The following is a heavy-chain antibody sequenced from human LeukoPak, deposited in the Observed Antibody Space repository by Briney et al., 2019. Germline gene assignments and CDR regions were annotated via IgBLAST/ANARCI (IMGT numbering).Heavy chain of an antibody. CDR3: ASTYYYGSGSSN. CDR2: INWNGGST. Sequence: PGGSLRLSCAASGFTFDDYGMSWVRQAPGKGLEWVSGINWNGGSTGYADSVKGRFTISRDNAKNSLYLQMNSQRAEDTALYYCASTYYYGSGSSNWGQGTLVTVSS. D-gene: IGHD3-10*01. J-gene: IGHJ4*02. V-gene: IGHV3-20*04. CDR1: GFTFDDYG.